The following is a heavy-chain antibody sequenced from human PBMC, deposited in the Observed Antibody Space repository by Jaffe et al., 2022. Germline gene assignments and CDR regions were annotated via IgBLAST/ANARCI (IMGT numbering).Heavy chain of an antibody. CDR3: ARAPSVLLWFGEPLEYFDY. V-gene: IGHV4-61*02. Sequence: QVQLQESGPGLVKPSQTLSLTCTVSGGSISSGSYYWSWIRQPAGKGLEWIGRIYTSGSTNYNPSLKSRVTISVDTSKNQFSLKLSSVTAADTAVYYCARAPSVLLWFGEPLEYFDYWGQGTLVTVSS. CDR2: IYTSGST. J-gene: IGHJ4*02. D-gene: IGHD3-10*01. CDR1: GGSISSGSYY.